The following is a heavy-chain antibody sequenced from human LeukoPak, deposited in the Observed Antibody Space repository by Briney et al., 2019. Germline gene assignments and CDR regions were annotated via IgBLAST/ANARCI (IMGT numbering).Heavy chain of an antibody. J-gene: IGHJ4*02. D-gene: IGHD3-22*01. V-gene: IGHV1-24*01. CDR3: ATGDSSGSCFDY. Sequence: ASVKVSCKVSGYTLIELSMHWVRQAPGKGLEWMGGFDPEDGETIYAQKFQGRVTMTEDTSTDTAYMELSSLRSEDTAVYYCATGDSSGSCFDYWGQGTLVTVSS. CDR2: FDPEDGET. CDR1: GYTLIELS.